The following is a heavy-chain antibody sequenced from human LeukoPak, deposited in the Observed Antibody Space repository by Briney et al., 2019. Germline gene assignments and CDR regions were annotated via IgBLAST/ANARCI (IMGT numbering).Heavy chain of an antibody. V-gene: IGHV3-23*01. CDR3: AKESPAFDY. J-gene: IGHJ4*02. CDR2: ISGSGHSI. Sequence: GGSLRPSCAASGFIFTSYAMSWVRQAPGKGLEWVSTISGSGHSIYYADSVKGRFTISRDNSKNTLYLQMNSLRAEDTAVYYCAKESPAFDYWGQGTLVTVSS. CDR1: GFIFTSYA.